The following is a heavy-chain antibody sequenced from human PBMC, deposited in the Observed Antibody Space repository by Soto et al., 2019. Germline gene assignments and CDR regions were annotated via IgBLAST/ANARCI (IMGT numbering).Heavy chain of an antibody. J-gene: IGHJ1*01. V-gene: IGHV3-21*01. Sequence: GGSLRLSCAASGFTFGTYSMNWVRQAPGKGLEWVSSISSGSSFVYYADSVKGRFTVSRDNAKNALYLQMNSLRVEDTAVYYCVPGGGDLAVTRGYWGQGTLVTVSS. CDR2: ISSGSSFV. CDR1: GFTFGTYS. CDR3: VPGGGDLAVTRGY. D-gene: IGHD6-19*01.